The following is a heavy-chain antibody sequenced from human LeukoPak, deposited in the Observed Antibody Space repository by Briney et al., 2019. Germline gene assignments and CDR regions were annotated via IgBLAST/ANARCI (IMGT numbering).Heavy chain of an antibody. Sequence: ASVKVSCKASGYTFTGYYMHWVRQAPGQGLEWMGWINPNSGGTNYAQKFQGRVTMTRDTSISTAYMELSRLRSDDTAVYYCARDLSWFGSSSYYFDYWGQGTLVTVSS. J-gene: IGHJ4*02. V-gene: IGHV1-2*02. CDR3: ARDLSWFGSSSYYFDY. D-gene: IGHD3-10*01. CDR1: GYTFTGYY. CDR2: INPNSGGT.